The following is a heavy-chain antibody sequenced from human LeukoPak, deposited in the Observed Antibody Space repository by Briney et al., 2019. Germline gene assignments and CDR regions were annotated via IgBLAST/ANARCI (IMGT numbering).Heavy chain of an antibody. CDR2: ISAYNGNT. D-gene: IGHD4-17*01. Sequence: ASVKVSCKASGYTFSRYGISWVRQAPGQGLEWMGWISAYNGNTNYAQKLQGRVTMTTDTSTSTAYMELRSLRSDDTAVYYCAGESTKSTVTSLTTELVSDYWGQGTLVTVSS. CDR1: GYTFSRYG. CDR3: AGESTKSTVTSLTTELVSDY. J-gene: IGHJ4*02. V-gene: IGHV1-18*01.